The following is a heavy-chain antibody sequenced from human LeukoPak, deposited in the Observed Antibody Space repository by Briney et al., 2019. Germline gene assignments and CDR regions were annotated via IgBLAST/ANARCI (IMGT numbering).Heavy chain of an antibody. CDR3: ASSSSPVLYYFDY. CDR1: GYTFTSYA. Sequence: GASVKVSCKASGYTFTSYAISWVRQAPGQGLEWMGGIIPIFGTANYAQKFQGRVTITADESTSTAYMELSSLRSEDTAVYYCASSSSPVLYYFDYWGQGTLVTVSS. J-gene: IGHJ4*02. V-gene: IGHV1-69*13. D-gene: IGHD1-14*01. CDR2: IIPIFGTA.